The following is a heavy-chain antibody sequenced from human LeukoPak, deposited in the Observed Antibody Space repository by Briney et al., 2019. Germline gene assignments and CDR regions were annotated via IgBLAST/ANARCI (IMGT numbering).Heavy chain of an antibody. CDR2: IYSGGRT. J-gene: IGHJ2*01. D-gene: IGHD6-13*01. V-gene: IGHV3-66*01. Sequence: GGSLRLSCAASGFTVSSNYMSWVRQAPGKGLEWVSVIYSGGRTYYGDSVKGRFTISRDNSKNTLYLQMNSLRAGDTAVYYCARAAYSSTWYSRYFDPWGRGTLVTVSS. CDR3: ARAAYSSTWYSRYFDP. CDR1: GFTVSSNY.